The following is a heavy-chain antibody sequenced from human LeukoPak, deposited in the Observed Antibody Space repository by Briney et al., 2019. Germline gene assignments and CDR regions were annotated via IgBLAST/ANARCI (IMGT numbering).Heavy chain of an antibody. CDR1: GYTFTSYD. V-gene: IGHV1-8*03. J-gene: IGHJ4*02. Sequence: ASVKVSCKASGYTFTSYDINWVRQATGQGLEWMGWMNPNSGNTGYAQKFRGRVTITRNTSISTAYMELSSLRSEDTAVYYCARYSGSYYYFDYWGQGTLVTVSS. CDR2: MNPNSGNT. CDR3: ARYSGSYYYFDY. D-gene: IGHD1-26*01.